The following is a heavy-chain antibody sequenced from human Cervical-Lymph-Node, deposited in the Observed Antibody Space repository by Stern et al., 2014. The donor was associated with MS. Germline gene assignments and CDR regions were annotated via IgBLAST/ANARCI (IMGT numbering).Heavy chain of an antibody. CDR1: GGSISSSNYY. CDR3: ARHISVAGLYYFDY. D-gene: IGHD6-19*01. J-gene: IGHJ4*02. Sequence: VQLVESGPGLVKPSETLSLTCTVSGGSISSSNYYWGWIRQPPGKGLEWIGSLYYRGSTYYNPSLKSRVTMSVDTSHNPFSLKLSSVTAADTAVYFCARHISVAGLYYFDYGGQGTLVTVAS. V-gene: IGHV4-39*01. CDR2: LYYRGST.